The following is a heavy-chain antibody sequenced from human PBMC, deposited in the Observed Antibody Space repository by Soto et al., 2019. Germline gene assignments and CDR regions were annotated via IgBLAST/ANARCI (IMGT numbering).Heavy chain of an antibody. J-gene: IGHJ4*02. D-gene: IGHD3-10*01. Sequence: PSETLSLTCTVSGGSITTGGSYWSWIRQHPGKGLEWIGNIYHSGNTYYNPSLKSRLTISVDTSKNHFSLMVDSVTAADTAVYYCARARFQVLYGSGSYPLILDYWGQGTLVTVSS. V-gene: IGHV4-31*03. CDR1: GGSITTGGSY. CDR2: IYHSGNT. CDR3: ARARFQVLYGSGSYPLILDY.